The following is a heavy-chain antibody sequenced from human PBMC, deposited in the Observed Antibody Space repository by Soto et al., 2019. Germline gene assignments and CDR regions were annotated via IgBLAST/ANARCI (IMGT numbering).Heavy chain of an antibody. V-gene: IGHV4-30-4*01. D-gene: IGHD6-19*01. J-gene: IGHJ4*02. CDR3: ARVDRGGWYVDY. Sequence: SLTFTVSGGSISSGDYYWSWIRQPPGKGLEWIGYIYYSGSTYYNPSLKSRVTISVDTSKNQFSLKLSSVTAADTAVYYCARVDRGGWYVDYWGQGTLVTVSS. CDR2: IYYSGST. CDR1: GGSISSGDYY.